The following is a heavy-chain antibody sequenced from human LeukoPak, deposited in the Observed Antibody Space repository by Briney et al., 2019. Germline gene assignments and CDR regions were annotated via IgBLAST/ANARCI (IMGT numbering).Heavy chain of an antibody. V-gene: IGHV1-2*02. Sequence: GASVKVSCKASGYTFTGYYMHWGRQAPGQGLEWMGWINPNSGGTNYAQKFQGRVTMTRDTSTSTVYMELSSLRSEDTAVYYCASYLSGWPMKYWGQGTLVTVSS. J-gene: IGHJ4*02. CDR1: GYTFTGYY. CDR2: INPNSGGT. D-gene: IGHD6-19*01. CDR3: ASYLSGWPMKY.